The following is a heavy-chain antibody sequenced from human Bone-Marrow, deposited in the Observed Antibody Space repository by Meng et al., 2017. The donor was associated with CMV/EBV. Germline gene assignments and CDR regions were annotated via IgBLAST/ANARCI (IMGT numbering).Heavy chain of an antibody. CDR3: SRSGGMDV. D-gene: IGHD3-10*01. CDR2: RYYSETP. Sequence: SETLSLTCTVSGGSIISYYVSWIRQPPGKGLEWIGYRYYSETPYYSPSLRSRVTISADTTKNQFSLRLTSVTAADTAVYYCSRSGGMDVWGQGTTVTVSS. J-gene: IGHJ6*02. V-gene: IGHV4-59*01. CDR1: GGSIISYY.